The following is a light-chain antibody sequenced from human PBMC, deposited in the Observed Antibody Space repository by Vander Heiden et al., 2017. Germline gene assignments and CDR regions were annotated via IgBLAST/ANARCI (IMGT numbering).Light chain of an antibody. CDR2: AAS. Sequence: DIQMNQFPSSLSASVGDRVSITCRASRSIASYLNWYQQKPGKAPKLLIYAASTLQSGVPSRFSGGGSGTDFTLTISSLQAEDFATYYCQQSYNSPRTFGQGTKLEIK. V-gene: IGKV1-39*01. J-gene: IGKJ2*02. CDR3: QQSYNSPRT. CDR1: RSIASY.